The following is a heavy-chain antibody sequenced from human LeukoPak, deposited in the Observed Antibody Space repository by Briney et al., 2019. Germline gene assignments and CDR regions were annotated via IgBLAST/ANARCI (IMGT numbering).Heavy chain of an antibody. CDR3: AKDGRASWFDP. CDR1: GFIFSSYA. CDR2: ISGGGGST. Sequence: PGGSLRLSCAASGFIFSSYAMSWVRQAPGKGLEWVSSISGGGGSTYYADSVKGRFTISRDNSKNMMYLQMDSLRAEDTAVYYCAKDGRASWFDPRGQRNLVTVSS. V-gene: IGHV3-23*01. J-gene: IGHJ5*02. D-gene: IGHD1-1*01.